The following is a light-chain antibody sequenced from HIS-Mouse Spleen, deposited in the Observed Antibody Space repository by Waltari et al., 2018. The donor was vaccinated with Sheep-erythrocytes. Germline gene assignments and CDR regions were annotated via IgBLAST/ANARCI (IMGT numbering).Light chain of an antibody. V-gene: IGLV2-23*01. CDR3: CSYAGSSTPWV. Sequence: QSALTQPASVSGSPGQSITISCTGTSSHGGSYNLVSWYQQHPGKAPNLMVYEGSKRPSGGSNRFSGSKSGNTASLTISGLQAEDEADYYCCSYAGSSTPWVFGGGTKLTVL. CDR1: SSHGGSYNL. J-gene: IGLJ3*02. CDR2: EGS.